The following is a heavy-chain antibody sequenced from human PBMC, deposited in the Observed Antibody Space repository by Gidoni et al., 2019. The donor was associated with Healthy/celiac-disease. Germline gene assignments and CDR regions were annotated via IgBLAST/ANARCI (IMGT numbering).Heavy chain of an antibody. V-gene: IGHV4-61*02. J-gene: IGHJ4*02. CDR1: GGSISSGSYY. CDR3: ARGIAAAGHLDY. CDR2: IYTSVST. D-gene: IGHD6-13*01. Sequence: QVQLQESGPGLVKPSQTLSLTCTVSGGSISSGSYYWSWIRQPAGKGLEWVGRIYTSVSTNYNPSLKSRVTISVDTSKNQFSLKLSSVTAADTAVYYCARGIAAAGHLDYWGQGTLVTVSS.